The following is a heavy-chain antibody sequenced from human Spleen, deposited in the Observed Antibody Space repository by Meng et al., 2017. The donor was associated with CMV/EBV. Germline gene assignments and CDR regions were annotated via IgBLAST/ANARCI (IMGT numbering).Heavy chain of an antibody. D-gene: IGHD3-10*01. CDR2: ISAYNGNT. Sequence: ASVKVSCKASGYTFTSYGISWVRQAPGQGLEWMGWISAYNGNTNYAQKLQGRVTMTTDTSTSTAYMELRSLRSDDTAVYYCARDLVRGVRGVITNYYYGMDVWGQGTTVTVSS. CDR3: ARDLVRGVRGVITNYYYGMDV. V-gene: IGHV1-18*01. J-gene: IGHJ6*02. CDR1: GYTFTSYG.